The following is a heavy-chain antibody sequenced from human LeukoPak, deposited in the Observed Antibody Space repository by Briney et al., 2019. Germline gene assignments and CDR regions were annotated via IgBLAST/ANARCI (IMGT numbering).Heavy chain of an antibody. CDR1: GLTFSGSA. Sequence: GGSLRLSCGASGLTFSGSAMHWVRQASGKGLEWVGSIRSRTNTYATAYAASVKGRFTISRDDSKNTAYLQMNSLKTEDTAVYYCTRGSQSDYYYGMDVWGQGTTVTVSS. CDR2: IRSRTNTYAT. J-gene: IGHJ6*02. CDR3: TRGSQSDYYYGMDV. V-gene: IGHV3-73*01.